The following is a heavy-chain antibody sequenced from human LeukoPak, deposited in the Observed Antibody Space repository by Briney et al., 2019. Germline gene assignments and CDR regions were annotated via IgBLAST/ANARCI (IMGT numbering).Heavy chain of an antibody. Sequence: GGSLRLSCTASGFTFRSYDMHWVRQAPGKGLEYVSAISSNGGSTYYADPVKGRFTISRDNSKNTLYLQMSSLRAEDTAVYYCVKGGYCSGGSCYSELDYWGQGTLVTVSS. CDR3: VKGGYCSGGSCYSELDY. CDR2: ISSNGGST. D-gene: IGHD2-15*01. J-gene: IGHJ4*02. CDR1: GFTFRSYD. V-gene: IGHV3-64D*06.